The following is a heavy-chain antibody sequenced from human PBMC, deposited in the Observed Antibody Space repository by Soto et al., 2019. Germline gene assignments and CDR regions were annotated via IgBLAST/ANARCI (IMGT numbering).Heavy chain of an antibody. V-gene: IGHV3-9*01. J-gene: IGHJ6*02. CDR3: AKGGAAYGDYYYYGMDV. D-gene: IGHD4-17*01. Sequence: GGSLRLSCAASGFTFDDYAMHWVRQAPGNGLEWVPGISWNSGSIGYADTVQGRFTISRDNAKNTLYLQINSLRAEDTASYYYAKGGAAYGDYYYYGMDVWYQGTTVT. CDR2: ISWNSGSI. CDR1: GFTFDDYA.